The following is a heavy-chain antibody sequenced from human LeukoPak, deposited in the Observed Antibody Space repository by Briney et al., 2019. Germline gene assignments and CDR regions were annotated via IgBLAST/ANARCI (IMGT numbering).Heavy chain of an antibody. CDR1: GYSISSGYY. CDR3: ARGRFYSYGYWWFDP. D-gene: IGHD5-18*01. CDR2: IYHSGST. V-gene: IGHV4-38-2*01. Sequence: PSETLSLTCAVSGYSISSGYYWGWIRQPLGKGLEWIGSIYHSGSTNYNPSLKSRVTISVDTSKNQFSLKLSSVTAADTAVYYCARGRFYSYGYWWFDPWGQGTLVTVSS. J-gene: IGHJ5*02.